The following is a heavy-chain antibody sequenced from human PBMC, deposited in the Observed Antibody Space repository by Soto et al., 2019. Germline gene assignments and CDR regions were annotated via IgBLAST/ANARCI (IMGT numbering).Heavy chain of an antibody. CDR1: GGSVSSGSYY. CDR2: ISYSGST. J-gene: IGHJ4*02. D-gene: IGHD6-25*01. Sequence: PSETLSLTCTVSGGSVSSGSYYWSWIRQPPGKGLEWIGYISYSGSTNYNPSLKSRVTVSVDTSNNQFSLKLTSVTAADTAVYYCARSGSRAATEVWGQGTLVTVSS. CDR3: ARSGSRAATEV. V-gene: IGHV4-61*01.